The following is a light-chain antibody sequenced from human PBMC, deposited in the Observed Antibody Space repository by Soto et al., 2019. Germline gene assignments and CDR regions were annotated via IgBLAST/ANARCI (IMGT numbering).Light chain of an antibody. CDR1: TSNIGNSY. J-gene: IGLJ3*02. CDR2: TNN. CDR3: ASWDDSLSGPV. Sequence: QSALTQPPSASGTPGQRVTISCSGGTSNIGNSYVYWYQLLPGTAPKLLIYTNNQRPSGVPDRFSGSKSGTSASLAISGLRSEDEADYYCASWDDSLSGPVFGGGTKLTVL. V-gene: IGLV1-47*02.